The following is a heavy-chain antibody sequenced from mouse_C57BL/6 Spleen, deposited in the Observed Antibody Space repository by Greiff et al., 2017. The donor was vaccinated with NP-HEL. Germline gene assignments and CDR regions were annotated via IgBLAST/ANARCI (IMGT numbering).Heavy chain of an antibody. D-gene: IGHD1-1*01. CDR3: TTPPYYGSSYEYFDV. Sequence: EVKLQESGAELVRPGASVKLSCTASGFNIKDDYMHWVKQRPEQGLEWIGWIDPENGATEYASKFQGQATITADTSSNTAYLQLRSLTSEDTAVYYCTTPPYYGSSYEYFDVWGTGTTVTVSS. V-gene: IGHV14-4*01. CDR1: GFNIKDDY. J-gene: IGHJ1*03. CDR2: IDPENGAT.